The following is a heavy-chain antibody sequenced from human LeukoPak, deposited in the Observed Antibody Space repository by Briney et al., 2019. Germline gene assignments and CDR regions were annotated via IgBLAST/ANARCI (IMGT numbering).Heavy chain of an antibody. CDR2: IGSSGSTI. CDR1: GFIFSDYY. Sequence: GGSLRLSCAASGFIFSDYYMTWIRQAPGKGLEWISHIGSSGSTIYYAGSMKGRFTISRDNTKKSLYLQMNSLRAEDTAVYYCARALWLGEGFFDYWGQGTPVTVSS. V-gene: IGHV3-11*04. J-gene: IGHJ4*02. D-gene: IGHD3-10*01. CDR3: ARALWLGEGFFDY.